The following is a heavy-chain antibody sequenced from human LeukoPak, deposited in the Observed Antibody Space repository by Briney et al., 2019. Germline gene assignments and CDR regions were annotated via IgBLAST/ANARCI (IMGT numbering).Heavy chain of an antibody. D-gene: IGHD2-8*01. CDR3: ARGFGPKHGVYSFDY. J-gene: IGHJ4*02. Sequence: SETLSLTCTVSGGSISSGGYYWSWIRQHPGKGLEWIGYIYYSGSTYYNPSLKSRVTISVDTSKNQFSLKLSSVTAADTAVYYCARGFGPKHGVYSFDYWGQGTLVTVSA. V-gene: IGHV4-31*03. CDR2: IYYSGST. CDR1: GGSISSGGYY.